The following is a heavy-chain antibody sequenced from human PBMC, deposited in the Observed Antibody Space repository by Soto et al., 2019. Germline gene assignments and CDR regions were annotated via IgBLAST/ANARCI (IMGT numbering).Heavy chain of an antibody. CDR2: IYYSGST. Sequence: SETLSLTCTVSGGSISSSSYYWGWIRQPPGKGLEWIGSIYYSGSTYYNPSLKSRVTISVDTSKNQFSLKLSSVTAADTAVYYCARCGRCSGGSCYGLNYYYYMDVWGKGTTVTVSS. CDR3: ARCGRCSGGSCYGLNYYYYMDV. CDR1: GGSISSSSYY. D-gene: IGHD2-15*01. J-gene: IGHJ6*03. V-gene: IGHV4-39*01.